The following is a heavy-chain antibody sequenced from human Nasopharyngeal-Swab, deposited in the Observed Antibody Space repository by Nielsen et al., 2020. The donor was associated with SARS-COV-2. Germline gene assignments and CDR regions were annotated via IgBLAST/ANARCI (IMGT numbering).Heavy chain of an antibody. D-gene: IGHD2/OR15-2a*01. CDR1: GFTFSTYT. CDR3: ARSEEGNPYYYYYMDV. V-gene: IGHV3-48*01. Sequence: GESLKISCAASGFTFSTYTMNWVRQAPGKGLEWIEYISSSSRTIYYADSVKGRFTISRDNAKNSLYLQMNSLRAEDTAVYYCARSEEGNPYYYYYMDVWGKGTTVTVSS. J-gene: IGHJ6*03. CDR2: ISSSSRTI.